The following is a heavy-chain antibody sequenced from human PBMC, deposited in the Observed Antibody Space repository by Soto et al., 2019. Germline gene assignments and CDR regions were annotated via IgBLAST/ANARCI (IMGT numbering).Heavy chain of an antibody. J-gene: IGHJ4*02. D-gene: IGHD2-8*01. V-gene: IGHV1-18*01. CDR1: GYTFTRYG. Sequence: QVQLLQSGAEVKKPGASVRVSCKTSGYTFTRYGVSWVRQAPGQGLEWMGWISGYNGNTKEAHKFEGRVIMTTDTAANTAHMELRRMTSNDTAVYYCARGSAYSTPWSFDSWGQGTRVTVSS. CDR3: ARGSAYSTPWSFDS. CDR2: ISGYNGNT.